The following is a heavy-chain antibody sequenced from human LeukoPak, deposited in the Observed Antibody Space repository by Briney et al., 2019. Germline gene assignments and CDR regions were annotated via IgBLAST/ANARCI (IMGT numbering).Heavy chain of an antibody. D-gene: IGHD2/OR15-2a*01. J-gene: IGHJ4*02. CDR3: ARDLFSSYYFDY. CDR1: GFTFSSYA. CDR2: ISYDGSNK. V-gene: IGHV3-30-3*01. Sequence: PGGSLRLSCAASGFTFSSYAMHWVRQAPGKGLEWVAVISYDGSNKYYADSVKGRFTISRDNSKNTLYLQMNSLRAEDTAVYYCARDLFSSYYFDYWGQGTLVTDSS.